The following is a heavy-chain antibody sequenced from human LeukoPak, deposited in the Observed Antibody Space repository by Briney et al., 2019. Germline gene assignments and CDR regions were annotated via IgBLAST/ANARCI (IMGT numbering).Heavy chain of an antibody. D-gene: IGHD3-3*01. CDR3: ARGRRFLEWLLVY. Sequence: ASVKLSCKASVATFSSYAISWVRRAPGRGPEWMGGIIPIFATAIDAHQFQSRVTITADESTSTAYMELSSLRSEDTAVYYCARGRRFLEWLLVYWGQGTLVSVSS. J-gene: IGHJ4*02. CDR1: VATFSSYA. CDR2: IIPIFATA. V-gene: IGHV1-69*01.